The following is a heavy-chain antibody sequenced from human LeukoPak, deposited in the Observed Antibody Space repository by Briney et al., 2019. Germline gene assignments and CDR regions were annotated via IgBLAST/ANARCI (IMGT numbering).Heavy chain of an antibody. CDR2: ISWNSGSI. CDR1: GFTFDDYA. V-gene: IGHV3-9*01. J-gene: IGHJ5*02. Sequence: GGSLRLSCAASGFTFDDYAMHWVRQAPGKGLEWVSGISWNSGSIGYADSVKGRFTISRDNAKNSLYLQMNSVRAEDTAFYYCAKDTSYNWNDLAGCFDPWGQGTLVTVSS. CDR3: AKDTSYNWNDLAGCFDP. D-gene: IGHD1-1*01.